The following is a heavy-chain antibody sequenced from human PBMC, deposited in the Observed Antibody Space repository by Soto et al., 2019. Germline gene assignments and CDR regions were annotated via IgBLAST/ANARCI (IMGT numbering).Heavy chain of an antibody. D-gene: IGHD2-8*01. CDR3: AGVYYGGNSVNNY. CDR2: TSYDGSNK. CDR1: VFTFSSFA. V-gene: IGHV3-30-3*01. Sequence: VXLSCAGSVFTFSSFAMSWVRQAPGKGLEWVAATSYDGSNKYYADSVKGRFIISRDNSKNTLDLLLNTLRAEDTAVYYCAGVYYGGNSVNNYWGQGTPVTVSS. J-gene: IGHJ4*02.